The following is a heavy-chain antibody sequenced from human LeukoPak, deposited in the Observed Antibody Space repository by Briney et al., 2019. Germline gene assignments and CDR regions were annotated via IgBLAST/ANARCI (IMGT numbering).Heavy chain of an antibody. D-gene: IGHD3-22*01. CDR2: INPSGGST. J-gene: IGHJ2*01. V-gene: IGHV1-46*01. CDR1: GYTFTSYY. CDR3: ARDGRHDSSGYAYWYFDL. Sequence: ASVKVSCKASGYTFTSYYMHWVRQAPGQGLEWMGIINPSGGSTSYAQKFQGRVTMTRDTSTNTVYMELSSLISEDTAVYFCARDGRHDSSGYAYWYFDLWGRGTLVTVSS.